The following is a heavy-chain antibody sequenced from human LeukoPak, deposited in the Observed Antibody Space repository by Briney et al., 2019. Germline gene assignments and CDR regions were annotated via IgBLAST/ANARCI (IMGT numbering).Heavy chain of an antibody. CDR3: ARDPSSVGWDSSGYANWFDP. D-gene: IGHD3-22*01. J-gene: IGHJ5*02. Sequence: ASVKVSCKASGYTFTGYYMHWVRQAPGQGLEWMGWINPNSGGTNYAQKFQGRVTMTRDTSISTAYMELSRLRSDDTAVYYCARDPSSVGWDSSGYANWFDPWGQGTLVTVSS. V-gene: IGHV1-2*02. CDR1: GYTFTGYY. CDR2: INPNSGGT.